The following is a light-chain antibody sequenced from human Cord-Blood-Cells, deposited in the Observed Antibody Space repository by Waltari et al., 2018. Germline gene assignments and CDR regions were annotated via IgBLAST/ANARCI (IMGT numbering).Light chain of an antibody. CDR3: CSYAGSSTYVV. Sequence: QSALTPPASVSGSPGQSLTISCTGTRSDVGRYNLVSWYQQHTGKAPKLMIYEGSKRPSGVSNRFSGSKSGNTASLTISGLQAEDEADYYCCSYAGSSTYVVFGGGTKLTVL. V-gene: IGLV2-23*01. J-gene: IGLJ2*01. CDR2: EGS. CDR1: RSDVGRYNL.